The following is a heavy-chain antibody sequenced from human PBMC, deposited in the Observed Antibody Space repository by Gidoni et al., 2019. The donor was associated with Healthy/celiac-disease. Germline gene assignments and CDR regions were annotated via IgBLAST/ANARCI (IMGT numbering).Heavy chain of an antibody. D-gene: IGHD2-15*01. Sequence: EVQLVESGGGLVKPGGSLRLSCAASGFTFSNVWMSWVRQAPGKGLEWVGRIKSKTDGGTTDYAAPVKGRFTISRDDSKNTLYLQMNSLKTEDTAVYYCTTDLEVVVAWFDPWGQGTLVTVSS. V-gene: IGHV3-15*01. J-gene: IGHJ5*02. CDR3: TTDLEVVVAWFDP. CDR2: IKSKTDGGTT. CDR1: GFTFSNVW.